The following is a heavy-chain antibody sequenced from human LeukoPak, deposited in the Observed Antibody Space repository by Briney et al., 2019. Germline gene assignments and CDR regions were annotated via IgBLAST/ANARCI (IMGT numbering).Heavy chain of an antibody. CDR2: ISGSGGST. D-gene: IGHD6-19*01. CDR1: GFTFSSYA. V-gene: IGHV3-23*01. J-gene: IGHJ6*03. CDR3: AKETGYSSGWNYMDV. Sequence: GGSLRLSCVASGFTFSSYAMSWVRQAPGKGLEWVSAISGSGGSTYYGDSVKGRFTISRDNSKNTLYLQMNSLRAEDTAVYYCAKETGYSSGWNYMDVWGKGTTVTVSS.